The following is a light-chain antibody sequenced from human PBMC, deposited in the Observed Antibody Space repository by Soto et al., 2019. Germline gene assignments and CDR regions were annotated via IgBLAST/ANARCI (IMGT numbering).Light chain of an antibody. CDR3: QQYGSSPWT. V-gene: IGKV3-20*01. Sequence: EIVLTQSPGTLCLSPGQRATLSCSASQSVSSSYLAWYQQKPGQAPRLLIYGAYSRATGITDRFSGSGSGTDFTLTISRLEPEDFAVYYCQQYGSSPWTFGQGTKVDIK. CDR1: QSVSSSY. J-gene: IGKJ1*01. CDR2: GAY.